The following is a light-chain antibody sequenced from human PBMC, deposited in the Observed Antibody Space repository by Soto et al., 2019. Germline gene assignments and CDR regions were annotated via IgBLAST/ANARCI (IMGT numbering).Light chain of an antibody. CDR3: HQYFSAPLT. V-gene: IGKV4-1*01. CDR2: WAS. J-gene: IGKJ4*01. Sequence: DFVLTQSPDSLAVSLGERATINCRSSHTLLSRSDNQNYLAWSRQRPGQPPELRVYWASTRGSGVPDRFSGSGSGTECTLTISSLPAEDVAGYYCHQYFSAPLTFGGGTKLEIK. CDR1: HTLLSRSDNQNY.